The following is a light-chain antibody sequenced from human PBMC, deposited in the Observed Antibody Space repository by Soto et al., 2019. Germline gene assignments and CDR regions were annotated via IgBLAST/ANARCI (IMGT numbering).Light chain of an antibody. J-gene: IGKJ1*01. Sequence: IVFTHSPATPSLSPGERATLSCRASQSVSSYLAWYQQKPGQAPRLLIYDASNRATGIPARFSGSGSGTDFTLTISSLEPEDFAVYYCQQRSNWPRTFGQGTKVDI. CDR1: QSVSSY. CDR2: DAS. V-gene: IGKV3-11*01. CDR3: QQRSNWPRT.